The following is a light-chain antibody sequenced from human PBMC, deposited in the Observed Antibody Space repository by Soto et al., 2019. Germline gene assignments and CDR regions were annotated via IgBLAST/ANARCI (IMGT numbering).Light chain of an antibody. Sequence: DIQMTQSPSTLSASVGDRVTITCRASESINSWLAWYQQKPGKAPKLLIFKASSLETGVPSRFSGSGSGTEFTLTINSLQPDDFATYFCQQYNRYPWTFGLGTKVEIK. CDR2: KAS. CDR1: ESINSW. V-gene: IGKV1-5*03. J-gene: IGKJ1*01. CDR3: QQYNRYPWT.